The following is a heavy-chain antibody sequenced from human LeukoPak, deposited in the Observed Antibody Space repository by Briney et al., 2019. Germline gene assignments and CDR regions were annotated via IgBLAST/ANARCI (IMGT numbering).Heavy chain of an antibody. J-gene: IGHJ6*02. CDR1: GYTFTCYY. D-gene: IGHD3-9*01. CDR3: ARDEVYDILTGSASYGMDV. V-gene: IGHV1-2*02. Sequence: GASVKVSCKASGYTFTCYYMHWVRQAPGQGLEWMGWINPNSGGTNYAQRFQGRVTMTRDTSISTACMELSRLRSDDTAVYYCARDEVYDILTGSASYGMDVWGQGTTVTVSS. CDR2: INPNSGGT.